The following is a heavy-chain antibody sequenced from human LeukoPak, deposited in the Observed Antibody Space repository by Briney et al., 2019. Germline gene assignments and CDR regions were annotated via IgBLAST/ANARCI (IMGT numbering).Heavy chain of an antibody. J-gene: IGHJ4*02. CDR1: GGSISSSSYY. V-gene: IGHV4-39*01. CDR2: IYYSGST. Sequence: SETLSLTCTVSGGSISSSSYYWGWIRQPPGKGLEWIGSIYYSGSTYYNPSLKSRVTISVDTSKNQFSLKLSSVTAADTAVYYCARTQYVDYYDSSGYDYWGQGTLVTVSS. D-gene: IGHD3-22*01. CDR3: ARTQYVDYYDSSGYDY.